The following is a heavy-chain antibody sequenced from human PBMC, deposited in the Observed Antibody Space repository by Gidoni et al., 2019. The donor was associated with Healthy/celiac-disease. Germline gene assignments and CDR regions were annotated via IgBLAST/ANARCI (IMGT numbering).Heavy chain of an antibody. Sequence: TLSLTCTVSGGSLSSYYWSWIRQPPGKGLEWIGYIYYSGSTNYNPSLKRRVTISVDTSKNQFSLKLSSVTAADTAVYYCARSIMITFGGVIVSLPDAFDIWGQGTMVTVSS. CDR1: GGSLSSYY. V-gene: IGHV4-59*01. J-gene: IGHJ3*02. CDR2: IYYSGST. CDR3: ARSIMITFGGVIVSLPDAFDI. D-gene: IGHD3-16*02.